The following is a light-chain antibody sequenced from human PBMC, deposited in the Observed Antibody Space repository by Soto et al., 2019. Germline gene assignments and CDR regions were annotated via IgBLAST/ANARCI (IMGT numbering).Light chain of an antibody. J-gene: IGKJ1*01. CDR1: QGISSY. V-gene: IGKV1-8*01. CDR2: AAS. CDR3: QQNYSYPRT. Sequence: AIRMTQSPSSFSASTGDRATITCRASQGISSYLAWYQQKPGKAPKLLIYAASTLQSGVPSRFSGSGSGTDFTLTISCLQSEDFATYYCQQNYSYPRTFGQGTKVEIK.